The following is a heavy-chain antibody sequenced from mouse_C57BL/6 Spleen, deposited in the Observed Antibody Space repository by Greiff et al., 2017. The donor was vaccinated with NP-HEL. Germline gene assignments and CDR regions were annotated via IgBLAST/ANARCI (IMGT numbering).Heavy chain of an antibody. CDR2: ISDGGSYT. D-gene: IGHD2-5*01. CDR3: ARDLYSNSPDD. V-gene: IGHV5-4*01. Sequence: EVKLVESGGGLVKPGGSLKLSCAASGFTFSSYAMSWVRQTPEKRLEWVATISDGGSYTYYPDNVKGRFTISRDNAKNNLYLQMSHLKSEDTAMYYCARDLYSNSPDDWGKGTTLTVAS. J-gene: IGHJ2*01. CDR1: GFTFSSYA.